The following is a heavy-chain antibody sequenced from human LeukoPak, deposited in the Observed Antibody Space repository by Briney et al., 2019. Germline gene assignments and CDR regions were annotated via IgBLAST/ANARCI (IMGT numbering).Heavy chain of an antibody. D-gene: IGHD3-16*02. CDR1: GGSISSGDYY. J-gene: IGHJ4*02. V-gene: IGHV4-30-4*08. CDR3: ARRGSGVWGSYRADY. Sequence: SETLSLTCTVSGGSISSGDYYWSWIRQPPGKGLEWIGYIYYSGSTYYNPSLKSRVTISVDTSKNQFSLKLSSVTAADTAVYYCARRGSGVWGSYRADYWGQGTLVTVSS. CDR2: IYYSGST.